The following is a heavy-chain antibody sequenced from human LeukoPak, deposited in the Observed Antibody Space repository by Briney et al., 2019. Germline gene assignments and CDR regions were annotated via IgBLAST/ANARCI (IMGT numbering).Heavy chain of an antibody. CDR3: VRGYGGNSDFDY. CDR1: RFTFSSYA. V-gene: IGHV3-23*01. Sequence: PGGSLRLSCAASRFTFSSYAMSWVRQAPGKGLEWVSAISGSGGSTYYADSVKGRFTISRDNSKNTLYLQMNSLRAEDTAVYYCVRGYGGNSDFDYWGQGTLVTVSS. CDR2: ISGSGGST. J-gene: IGHJ4*02. D-gene: IGHD4-23*01.